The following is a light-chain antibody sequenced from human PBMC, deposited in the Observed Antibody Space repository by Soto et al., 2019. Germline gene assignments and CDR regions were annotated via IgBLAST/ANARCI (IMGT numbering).Light chain of an antibody. CDR1: SSNIGAGYD. J-gene: IGLJ3*02. CDR3: CSYAGSYTWV. Sequence: QSVLTQPPSVSGAPGQRVTISCTGSSSNIGAGYDVHWYQQLPGTAPKLLIYGNNNRPSGVPDRFSGSKSGTSASLAITGLQAEDEADYYCCSYAGSYTWVFGGGTKLTVL. CDR2: GNN. V-gene: IGLV1-40*01.